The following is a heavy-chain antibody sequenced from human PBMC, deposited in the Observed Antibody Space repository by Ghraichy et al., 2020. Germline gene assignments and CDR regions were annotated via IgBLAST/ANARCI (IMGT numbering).Heavy chain of an antibody. J-gene: IGHJ3*02. Sequence: SVKVSCKASGDTLSTHAISWVRQAPGQGLEWMGEIIPIFGTTDSAQKFQGRLSISADASTSTVYMELTSLRSEDTAVYYCARDKLWDLDHAASDIWGQGTMVTVSS. D-gene: IGHD1-26*01. V-gene: IGHV1-69*13. CDR1: GDTLSTHA. CDR2: IIPIFGTT. CDR3: ARDKLWDLDHAASDI.